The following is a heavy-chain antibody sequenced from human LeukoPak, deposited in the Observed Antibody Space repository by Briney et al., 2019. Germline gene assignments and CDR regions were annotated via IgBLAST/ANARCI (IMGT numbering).Heavy chain of an antibody. CDR2: ISSSSSYL. CDR3: AREYYYDSSGYSSSGLDY. CDR1: GFTFSSYS. Sequence: GGSLRLSCAASGFTFSSYSMNWVRQAPGKGLEWVSSISSSSSYLYYADSVKGRFTISRDNAKNSLYLQMNSLRAEDTAVYYCAREYYYDSSGYSSSGLDYWGQGTLVTVSS. J-gene: IGHJ4*02. D-gene: IGHD3-22*01. V-gene: IGHV3-21*01.